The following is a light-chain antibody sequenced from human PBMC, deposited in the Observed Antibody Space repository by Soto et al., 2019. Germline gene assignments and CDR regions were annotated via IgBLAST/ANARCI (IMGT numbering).Light chain of an antibody. V-gene: IGKV1-5*01. CDR1: ENINTW. CDR2: DAS. J-gene: IGKJ1*01. Sequence: DVQMTQSPSTLSASVGDRVIITCRASENINTWLAWYQQKPGKAPKLLIYDASSLQSDVPSRFSGSGSGTEFTLTISALQTDDFASYYCQQYMNYATFGQGTKVEIK. CDR3: QQYMNYAT.